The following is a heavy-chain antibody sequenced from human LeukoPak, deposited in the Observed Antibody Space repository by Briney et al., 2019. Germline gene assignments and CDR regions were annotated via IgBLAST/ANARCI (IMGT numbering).Heavy chain of an antibody. J-gene: IGHJ3*02. CDR2: TYHSGST. CDR1: GYSISSGYY. V-gene: IGHV4-38-2*02. Sequence: PSETLSLTCTVSGYSISSGYYWGWIRQPPGKGLEWIGSTYHSGSTYYNPSLKSRATISEDTSKNQFSLKLSSVTAADTAVYYCARVLGISAFDIWGQGTMVTVSS. CDR3: ARVLGISAFDI. D-gene: IGHD3-3*02.